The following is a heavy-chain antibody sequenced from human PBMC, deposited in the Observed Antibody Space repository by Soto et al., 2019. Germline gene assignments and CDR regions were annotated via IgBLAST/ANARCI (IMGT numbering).Heavy chain of an antibody. D-gene: IGHD3-16*02. CDR2: ISGSGGST. J-gene: IGHJ4*02. V-gene: IGHV3-23*01. CDR1: GFTFSSYA. CDR3: ATTDKYYDYIWGSYRLRPATFDC. Sequence: GGSLRLSCAASGFTFSSYAMSWVRQAPGKGLEWVSAISGSGGSTYYADSVKGRFTISRDNSKNTLYLQMNSLRAEDTAVYYCATTDKYYDYIWGSYRLRPATFDCWGQGTLVTVSS.